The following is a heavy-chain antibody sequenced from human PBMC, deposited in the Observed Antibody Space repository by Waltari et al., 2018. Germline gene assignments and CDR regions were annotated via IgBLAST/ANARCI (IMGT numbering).Heavy chain of an antibody. CDR1: GFPFSSDS. J-gene: IGHJ4*02. CDR3: ARETFYDRDGY. V-gene: IGHV3-21*01. CDR2: ISSSSSYI. D-gene: IGHD3-22*01. Sequence: EVQLVESGGGLVKHGGSLSLTCAAAGFPFSSDSINWVRQAPGKGLEWVSSISSSSSYIYYADSVKGRFTISRDNAKNSLYLQMNSLRAEDTAVYYCARETFYDRDGYWGQGTLVTVSS.